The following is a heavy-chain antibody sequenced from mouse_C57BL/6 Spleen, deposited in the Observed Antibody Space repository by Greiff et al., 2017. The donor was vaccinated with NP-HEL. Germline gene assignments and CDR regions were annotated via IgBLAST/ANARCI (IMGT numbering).Heavy chain of an antibody. J-gene: IGHJ2*01. CDR2: FYPGDGDS. V-gene: IGHV1-80*01. CDR1: GYAFSSYW. D-gene: IGHD1-1*01. CDR3: EREDYGSSYDFDY. Sequence: QVHVKQSGAELVKPGASVKISCKASGYAFSSYWMNWVKQRPGKGLEWIGQFYPGDGDSNYNGKFKGTTTLTADKSSSSAYMPLSSLTSEDSAVYFCEREDYGSSYDFDYWGQGTTLTVSS.